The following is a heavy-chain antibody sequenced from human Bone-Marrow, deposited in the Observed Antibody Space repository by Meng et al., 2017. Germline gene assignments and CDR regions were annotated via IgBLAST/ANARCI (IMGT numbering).Heavy chain of an antibody. V-gene: IGHV1-69*01. CDR1: GGTFNSYA. Sequence: QVHLVQTGAEVKKPGPSGKVSFKASGGTFNSYAISWVRQAPGQGLEWMGGIIPIFGTANYAQKFQGRVTITADESTSTAYMELSSLRSEDTAVYYCAREPGPRVGWFDPWGQGTLVTVSS. CDR3: AREPGPRVGWFDP. CDR2: IIPIFGTA. D-gene: IGHD1-26*01. J-gene: IGHJ5*02.